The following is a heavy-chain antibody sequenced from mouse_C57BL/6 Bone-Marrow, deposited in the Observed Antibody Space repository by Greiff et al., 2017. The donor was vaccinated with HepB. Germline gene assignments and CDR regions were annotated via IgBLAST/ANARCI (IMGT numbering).Heavy chain of an antibody. CDR3: ARTTDYYAMDY. D-gene: IGHD5-5*01. CDR1: GYTFTSYG. Sequence: QVQLQQSGAELARPGASVKLSCKASGYTFTSYGISWVKQRTGQGLEWIGEIYPRSGNTYYNEKFKGKATLTADKSSSTEYMEIRSLTSEDSAVYFCARTTDYYAMDYWGQGTSVTVSS. CDR2: IYPRSGNT. V-gene: IGHV1-81*01. J-gene: IGHJ4*01.